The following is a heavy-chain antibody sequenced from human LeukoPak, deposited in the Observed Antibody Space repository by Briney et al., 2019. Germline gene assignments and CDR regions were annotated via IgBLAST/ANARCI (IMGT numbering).Heavy chain of an antibody. D-gene: IGHD2/OR15-2a*01. Sequence: GASVKVSCKASGYTFTNYDINWVRQATGQGLEWMGWLDPHSDSSGYAQKFQGRVALTKNTSISTAYLELRRLTSDDTAVYFCARGFSDSTSYWGQGTQVTVSS. CDR3: ARGFSDSTSY. CDR1: GYTFTNYD. J-gene: IGHJ4*02. CDR2: LDPHSDSS. V-gene: IGHV1-8*01.